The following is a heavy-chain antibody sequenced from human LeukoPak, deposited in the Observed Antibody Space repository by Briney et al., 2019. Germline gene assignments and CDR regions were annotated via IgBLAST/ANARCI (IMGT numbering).Heavy chain of an antibody. D-gene: IGHD3-22*01. J-gene: IGHJ4*02. V-gene: IGHV3-23*01. Sequence: GGSLRLSCAASGFTFSSYAMSWVRQAPGKGLEWVSAISGSGGSTYYADSVKGRFTISRDNSKNTLYLQMNGLRAEDTAVYYCANPAHRMGSSGSQYFDYWGQGTLVTVSS. CDR1: GFTFSSYA. CDR2: ISGSGGST. CDR3: ANPAHRMGSSGSQYFDY.